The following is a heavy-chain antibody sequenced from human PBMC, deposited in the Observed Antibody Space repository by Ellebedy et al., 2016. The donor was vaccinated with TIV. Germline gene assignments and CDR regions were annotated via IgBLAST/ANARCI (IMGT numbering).Heavy chain of an antibody. V-gene: IGHV3-7*03. CDR2: ITPDGGGK. CDR1: GFTFSSYW. D-gene: IGHD3/OR15-3a*01. J-gene: IGHJ4*02. Sequence: GESLKISCAGSGFTFSSYWMSWVRQAPGKGLEWVANITPDGGGKYYVDSVKGRFTISRDNSKNTLFLQMSSLRAEDTAVYFCARRSTDFAFDSWGQGTLVTVSS. CDR3: ARRSTDFAFDS.